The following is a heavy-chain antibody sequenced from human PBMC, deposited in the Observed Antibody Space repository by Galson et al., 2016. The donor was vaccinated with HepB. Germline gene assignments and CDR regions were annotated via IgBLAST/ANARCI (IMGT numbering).Heavy chain of an antibody. CDR3: TRERRNFFYYMDV. CDR2: IYYSGST. Sequence: SETLSLTCTVSGGSVSSGSDYWSWIRQPPGKGLEWIGYIYYSGSTNYNPSLKSRVTISVDTSKNQFSLKLSSVTAADTAVYYCTRERRNFFYYMDVWGKGTTVTVSS. CDR1: GGSVSSGSDY. J-gene: IGHJ6*03. D-gene: IGHD2/OR15-2a*01. V-gene: IGHV4-61*01.